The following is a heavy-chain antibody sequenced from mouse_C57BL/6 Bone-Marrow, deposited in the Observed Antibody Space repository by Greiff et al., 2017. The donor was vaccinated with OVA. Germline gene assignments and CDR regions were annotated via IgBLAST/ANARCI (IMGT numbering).Heavy chain of an antibody. D-gene: IGHD4-1*02. J-gene: IGHJ2*01. CDR3: ARNPTGTGN. CDR2: IHPNSGST. V-gene: IGHV1-64*01. CDR1: GYTFTSYW. Sequence: QVQLQQPGAELVKPGASVKLSCKASGYTFTSYWMHWVKQRPGQGLEWIGMIHPNSGSTNYNEKFKSKATLTVDKSSSIAYMQLSSLTSEDSAVYYCARNPTGTGNWGQGTTLTVSS.